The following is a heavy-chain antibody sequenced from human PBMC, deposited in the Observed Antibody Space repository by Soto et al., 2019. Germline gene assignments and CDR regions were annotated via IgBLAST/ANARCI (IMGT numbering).Heavy chain of an antibody. D-gene: IGHD3-16*01. J-gene: IGHJ3*02. Sequence: EQLVESGGGVVQPGTSLRLSCAASGFTFSRFGMHWVRQAPGKGQEWVALIFSDGSNEYYADSVKGRFTISRDNSKNTLFLQLSSLRAEDTAIYYCARDDDYPGNAFDIWGQGTMVTVSS. CDR2: IFSDGSNE. V-gene: IGHV3-33*01. CDR1: GFTFSRFG. CDR3: ARDDDYPGNAFDI.